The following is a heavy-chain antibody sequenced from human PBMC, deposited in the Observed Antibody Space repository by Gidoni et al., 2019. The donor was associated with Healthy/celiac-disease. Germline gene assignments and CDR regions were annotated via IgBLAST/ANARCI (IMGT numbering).Heavy chain of an antibody. D-gene: IGHD3-9*01. Sequence: EVQLLESGGGLVQPGGSLRLSCAASGVTFSRHAMSWVRQDPGKGLGGVSAISGSGGSTYYADSVKGRFTISRDNSKNTLYLQMNSLRAEDTAVYYCAKTYYDILTGYSWREYYFDYWGQGTLVTVSS. CDR3: AKTYYDILTGYSWREYYFDY. CDR1: GVTFSRHA. CDR2: ISGSGGST. V-gene: IGHV3-23*01. J-gene: IGHJ4*02.